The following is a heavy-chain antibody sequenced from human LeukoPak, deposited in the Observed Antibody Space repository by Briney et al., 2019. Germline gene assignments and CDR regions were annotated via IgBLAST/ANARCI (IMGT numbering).Heavy chain of an antibody. CDR2: IHYSGNT. V-gene: IGHV4-39*01. CDR3: ARLVQVTIFGVVRDFFDY. D-gene: IGHD3-3*01. Sequence: SETLSLTRTVSGGSFSSSSYFWGWIRQTPGKGLDYIGTIHYSGNTYYNPSLKSRVTISVDTSKNQFSLRLSSVTAADTAVYYCARLVQVTIFGVVRDFFDYWGQGALVTVSS. CDR1: GGSFSSSSYF. J-gene: IGHJ4*02.